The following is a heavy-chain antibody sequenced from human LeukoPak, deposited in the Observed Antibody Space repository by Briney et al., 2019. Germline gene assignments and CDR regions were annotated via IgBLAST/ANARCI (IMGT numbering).Heavy chain of an antibody. Sequence: QTGGSLRLSCAASGFTVSSNYMNWVRQAPGRGLEWVSVIYSGGNTYYADSVKGRFTISRDNSKNTLYLQMNSLRAEDTAVYYCARGPVDGYSYGFLDNWGQGTMVTVSS. D-gene: IGHD5-18*01. CDR1: GFTVSSNY. CDR2: IYSGGNT. V-gene: IGHV3-53*01. J-gene: IGHJ4*02. CDR3: ARGPVDGYSYGFLDN.